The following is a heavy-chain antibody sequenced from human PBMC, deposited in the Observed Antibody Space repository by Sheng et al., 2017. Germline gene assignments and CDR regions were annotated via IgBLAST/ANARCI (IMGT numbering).Heavy chain of an antibody. CDR2: VSGSGDTS. CDR3: AKDALYCTSASCYDYYYYMDV. CDR1: GFTFSSYA. V-gene: IGHV3-23*04. Sequence: EVQLVESGGGLVQPGGSLRLSCTASGFTFSSYAMTWVRRAPGKGLEWVSGVSGSGDTSYYADSVKGRFTISRDSSKNTLYLQMNSLRAEDTAVYYCAKDALYCTSASCYDYYYYMDVWGQGTTVTVSS. D-gene: IGHD2-2*01. J-gene: IGHJ6*02.